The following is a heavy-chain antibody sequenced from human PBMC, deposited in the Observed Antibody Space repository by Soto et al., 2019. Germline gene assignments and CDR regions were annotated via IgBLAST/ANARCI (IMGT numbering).Heavy chain of an antibody. CDR1: GFTFSSYG. CDR3: AKDRLAVVPAASRGRYYYYGMDV. J-gene: IGHJ6*02. CDR2: ISYDGSNK. D-gene: IGHD2-2*01. Sequence: GGSLRLSCAASGFTFSSYGMHWVRQAPGKGLEWVAVISYDGSNKYYADSVKGRFTISRDNSKNTLYLQMNSLRAEDTAVYYCAKDRLAVVPAASRGRYYYYGMDVWGQGTTVTVSS. V-gene: IGHV3-30*18.